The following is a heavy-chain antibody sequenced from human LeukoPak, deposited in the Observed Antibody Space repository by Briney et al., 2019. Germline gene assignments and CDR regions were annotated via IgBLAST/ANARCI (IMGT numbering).Heavy chain of an antibody. J-gene: IGHJ5*02. Sequence: ASVKVSCKASGYTFTDYYMHWARQAPGQGLEWMGWINPNSGGTNYAQKFQGRVTMTRDTSISTAYMELSRLRSDDTAVYYCARDGYYDILTGYRNWFDPWGQGTLVTVSS. D-gene: IGHD3-9*01. CDR2: INPNSGGT. V-gene: IGHV1-2*02. CDR1: GYTFTDYY. CDR3: ARDGYYDILTGYRNWFDP.